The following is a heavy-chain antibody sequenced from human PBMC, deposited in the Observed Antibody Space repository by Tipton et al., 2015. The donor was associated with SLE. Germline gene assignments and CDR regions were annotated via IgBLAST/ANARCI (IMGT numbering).Heavy chain of an antibody. CDR2: INHSGST. V-gene: IGHV4-34*01. CDR3: ATEVLPAAAFDY. Sequence: TLSLTCAVYGGSFSGYYWSWIRQPPGKGLEWIGEINHSGSTNYNPSLKSRVTISVDTSKNQFSLKLSSVTAADTAVYYCATEVLPAAAFDYWGQGTLVTVSS. J-gene: IGHJ4*02. D-gene: IGHD2-2*01. CDR1: GGSFSGYY.